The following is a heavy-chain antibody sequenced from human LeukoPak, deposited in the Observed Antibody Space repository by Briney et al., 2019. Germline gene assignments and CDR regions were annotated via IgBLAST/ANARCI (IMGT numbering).Heavy chain of an antibody. CDR3: ARSYYDFWSGYYRDSFDI. CDR2: IYYSGST. D-gene: IGHD3-3*01. J-gene: IGHJ3*02. CDR1: GGSISSGAYY. Sequence: SQTLSLTCTVSGGSISSGAYYWSWIRQHPGKGLEWIGYIYYSGSTYYNPSLKSRVTISVDTSKNKFYLKLSSVTAADTAVYFCARSYYDFWSGYYRDSFDIWGQGTVVTVSS. V-gene: IGHV4-31*03.